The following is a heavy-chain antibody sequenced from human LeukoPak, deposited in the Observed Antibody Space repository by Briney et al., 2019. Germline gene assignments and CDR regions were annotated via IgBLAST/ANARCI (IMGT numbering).Heavy chain of an antibody. CDR2: INPSGGST. J-gene: IGHJ4*02. CDR1: GYTFTSYY. Sequence: ASVKVSCKASGYTFTSYYMHWVRQAPGQGLEWMGIINPSGGSTRYAQKFQGRVTMTRDTSTSTVYMALSSLRSEDTAVYYCARNPVTTKYFDYWGQGTLVTVSS. CDR3: ARNPVTTKYFDY. V-gene: IGHV1-46*01. D-gene: IGHD4-17*01.